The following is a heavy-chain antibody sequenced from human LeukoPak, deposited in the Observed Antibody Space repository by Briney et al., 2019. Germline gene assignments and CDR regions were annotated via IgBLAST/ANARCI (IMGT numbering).Heavy chain of an antibody. CDR1: GFTFSTYG. V-gene: IGHV3-30*02. Sequence: QPGGSLRRSCAASGFTFSTYGMHWVRQAPGKGLEWVAFIRYDGNNKYYADSVKGRFTISRDNSKNTLYLQMNSLRAEDTAVYYCGKVYYDFWSGPSLGAFDIWGQGTILTVSS. J-gene: IGHJ3*02. D-gene: IGHD3-3*01. CDR2: IRYDGNNK. CDR3: GKVYYDFWSGPSLGAFDI.